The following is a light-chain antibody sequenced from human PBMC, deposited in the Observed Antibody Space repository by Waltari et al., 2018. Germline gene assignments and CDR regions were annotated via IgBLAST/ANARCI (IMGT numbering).Light chain of an antibody. Sequence: EIVLTQSPGTLSLSPGERATLSCRTSPSVSRALAWYQQKPGQAPRLLISGIFNRATGIPDRFSGSGSGTDFSLTISRLEPEDFAVYYCQHYVMLPVTFGQG. CDR1: PSVSRA. V-gene: IGKV3-20*01. CDR3: QHYVMLPVT. CDR2: GIF. J-gene: IGKJ1*01.